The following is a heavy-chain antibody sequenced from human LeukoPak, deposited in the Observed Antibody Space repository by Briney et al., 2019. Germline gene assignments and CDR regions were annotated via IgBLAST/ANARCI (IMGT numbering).Heavy chain of an antibody. CDR2: IYYSGST. V-gene: IGHV4-59*01. J-gene: IGHJ4*02. D-gene: IGHD4-17*01. CDR1: GASINNKY. Sequence: SETLSLTCTVSGASINNKYWSWIRQPPGKGLEWIGYIYYSGSTNYNPSLKSRVTMSVDTSMNQFSLKVGSLTAADTAVYYCARYSRNDDYILDYWGQGILVTVSS. CDR3: ARYSRNDDYILDY.